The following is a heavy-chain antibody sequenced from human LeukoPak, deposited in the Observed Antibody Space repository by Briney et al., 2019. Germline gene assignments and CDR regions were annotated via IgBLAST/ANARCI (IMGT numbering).Heavy chain of an antibody. CDR3: VSPATDVATGDY. CDR2: TRNKANSYTT. D-gene: IGHD1-1*01. J-gene: IGHJ4*02. Sequence: PGGSLRLSCAASGFTFSDHYMDWVRQAPGKGLEWVGRTRNKANSYTTAYAASVKDRFTVSRDDSKNSLYLQMNSLKTEDTAVYFCVSPATDVATGDYWGQGTLVTVSS. V-gene: IGHV3-72*01. CDR1: GFTFSDHY.